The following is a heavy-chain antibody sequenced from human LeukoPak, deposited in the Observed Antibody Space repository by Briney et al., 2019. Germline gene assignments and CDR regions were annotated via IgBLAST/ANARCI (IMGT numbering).Heavy chain of an antibody. CDR1: GGSVSSGGYS. CDR2: IYHSGST. J-gene: IGHJ4*02. Sequence: SETLSFTCTVSGGSVSSGGYSWSWIRQPPGKGLEWIGYIYHSGSTYYNPSLKSRVTISVDRSKNQFSLKLSSVTAADTAVYYCARGEQWLVTSYFDYWGQGTLVTVSS. D-gene: IGHD6-19*01. CDR3: ARGEQWLVTSYFDY. V-gene: IGHV4-30-2*01.